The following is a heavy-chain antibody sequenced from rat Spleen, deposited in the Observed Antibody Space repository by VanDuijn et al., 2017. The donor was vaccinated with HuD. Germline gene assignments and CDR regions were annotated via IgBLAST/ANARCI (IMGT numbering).Heavy chain of an antibody. V-gene: IGHV5-25*01. CDR1: GFTFSDYY. CDR2: ISTGGGNT. D-gene: IGHD1-9*01. Sequence: EVQVEESGGGLVQPGRSMKLSCAASGFTFSDYYMAWVRQAPTKGLEWVASISTGGGNTYYRDSVKGRFTISRDNAKSTLYLQMDSLRSEDTATYYCARHYYGYNYYYVMDAWGQGASVTVSS. CDR3: ARHYYGYNYYYVMDA. J-gene: IGHJ4*01.